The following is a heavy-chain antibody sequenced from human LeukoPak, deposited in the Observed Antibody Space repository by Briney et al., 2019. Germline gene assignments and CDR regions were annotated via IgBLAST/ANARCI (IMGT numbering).Heavy chain of an antibody. CDR3: ARGPFSYDSSGYLDY. D-gene: IGHD3-22*01. J-gene: IGHJ4*02. V-gene: IGHV1-69*05. Sequence: ASVKVSCKASGGTFSSYAISWVRQAPGQGLEWMGGIIPIFGTANYAQKFQGRVTITTDESTSTAYMELSSLRSEDTAVYYCARGPFSYDSSGYLDYWGQGTLVTVSS. CDR2: IIPIFGTA. CDR1: GGTFSSYA.